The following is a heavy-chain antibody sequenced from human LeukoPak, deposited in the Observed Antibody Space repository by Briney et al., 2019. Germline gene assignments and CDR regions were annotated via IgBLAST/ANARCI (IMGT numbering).Heavy chain of an antibody. CDR2: VTGSGGTT. D-gene: IGHD1-1*01. V-gene: IGHV3-23*01. Sequence: PGGSLGLSCAASGFTFSSYAMSWVRLAPGKGLEWVSTVTGSGGTTYYADSVKGRFTISRDNSKNTLYLQMNSLRDEDTAVYYCANVRYGYWGQGTLVTVSS. CDR1: GFTFSSYA. CDR3: ANVRYGY. J-gene: IGHJ4*02.